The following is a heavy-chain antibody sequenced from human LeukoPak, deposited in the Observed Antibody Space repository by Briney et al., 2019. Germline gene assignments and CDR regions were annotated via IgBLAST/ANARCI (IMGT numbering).Heavy chain of an antibody. D-gene: IGHD3-22*01. V-gene: IGHV4-39*02. Sequence: SETLSLTCTVSGGSIRIGSHYWAWIRQPPGKGLEWIGSIYYSGSTYYNPSLENRVTISIDTSKNHFSLKLSSLSAADTSVYYCAKRDDSGGNLVDLWGQGTLVTVS. CDR1: GGSIRIGSHY. CDR3: AKRDDSGGNLVDL. J-gene: IGHJ4*02. CDR2: IYYSGST.